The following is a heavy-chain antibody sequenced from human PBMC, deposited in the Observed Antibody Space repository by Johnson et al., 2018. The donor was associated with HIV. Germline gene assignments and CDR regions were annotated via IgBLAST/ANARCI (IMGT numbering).Heavy chain of an antibody. J-gene: IGHJ3*02. CDR3: ARRDNDAFDI. V-gene: IGHV3-66*03. CDR1: GFTVSSTY. Sequence: VQLVESGVDLIQPGGSLRLSCAASGFTVSSTYMSWVRQAPGKGLEWLSVLYSDGRTYYADSVKGRFTISRDGSKNTLYLQMGSLRAEDMAVYYCARRDNDAFDIWGQGTMVTVSS. CDR2: LYSDGRT.